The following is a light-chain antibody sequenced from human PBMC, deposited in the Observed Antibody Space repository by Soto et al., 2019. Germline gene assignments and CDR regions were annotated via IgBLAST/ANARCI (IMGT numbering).Light chain of an antibody. CDR2: GAS. CDR3: QQYGSSPLT. Sequence: EIVLPQSPGTLSLSPGARATLSCRASQSVSSIYLAWYQQKPGQAPRLLIYGASSRATGIPDRFSGSGSGTDFTLTISRLEPEDFAVYYCQQYGSSPLTFGGGTKVEIK. CDR1: QSVSSIY. V-gene: IGKV3-20*01. J-gene: IGKJ4*01.